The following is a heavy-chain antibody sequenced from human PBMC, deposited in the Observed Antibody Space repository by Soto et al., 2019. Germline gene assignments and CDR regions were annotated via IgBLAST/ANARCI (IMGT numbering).Heavy chain of an antibody. V-gene: IGHV4-59*01. D-gene: IGHD6-6*01. Sequence: ETLSLTCTVSGGYISSYYWSWIRQPPGKGLEWIGSIYYSGSTYYNPSLKSRVTVSVDTSKNQFSLKLSSVTAADTAVYYCARDSSSWGYGMDVWGQGTTVTVSS. CDR1: GGYISSYY. J-gene: IGHJ6*02. CDR2: IYYSGST. CDR3: ARDSSSWGYGMDV.